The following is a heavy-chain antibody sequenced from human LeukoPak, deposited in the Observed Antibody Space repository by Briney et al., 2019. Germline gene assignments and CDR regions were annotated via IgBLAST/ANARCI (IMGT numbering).Heavy chain of an antibody. V-gene: IGHV4-39*01. CDR3: ARREAEPYYFDY. Sequence: PSETLSLTCTVSGGSISNSSYYWGWIRQPPGKGLEWIGSIYYSGSTYYNPSLKSRVTISVDTSKNQFSLKLSSVTAADTAVYYCARREAEPYYFDYWGQGTLVTVSS. CDR2: IYYSGST. D-gene: IGHD1-14*01. CDR1: GGSISNSSYY. J-gene: IGHJ4*02.